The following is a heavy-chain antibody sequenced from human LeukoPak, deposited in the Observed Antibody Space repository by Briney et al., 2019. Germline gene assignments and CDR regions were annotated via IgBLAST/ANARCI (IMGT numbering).Heavy chain of an antibody. CDR1: GGSISSHY. CDR3: ARVGPNYDSSGYSIDY. V-gene: IGHV4-59*11. CDR2: IYYSGST. Sequence: SETLSLTCTVSGGSISSHYWSWIRQPPGKGLEWIGYIYYSGSTNYNPSLKSRVTTSVDTSKNQFSLKLSSVTAADTAVYYCARVGPNYDSSGYSIDYWGQGTLVTVSS. J-gene: IGHJ4*02. D-gene: IGHD3-22*01.